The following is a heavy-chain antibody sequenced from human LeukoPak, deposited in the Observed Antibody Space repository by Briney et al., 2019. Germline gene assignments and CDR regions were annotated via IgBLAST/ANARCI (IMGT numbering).Heavy chain of an antibody. D-gene: IGHD2-2*01. CDR3: AKDQDIVVVPAGGTTPMAFDY. CDR2: IKQDGSEK. CDR1: GFTFSSYW. J-gene: IGHJ4*02. V-gene: IGHV3-7*03. Sequence: GGSLRLSCAASGFTFSSYWMNWVRQAPGKGLEWVANIKQDGSEKYYVDSVKGRFTISRDNAKNSLFLQMNSLRAEDTAVYYCAKDQDIVVVPAGGTTPMAFDYWGQGTLVTVSS.